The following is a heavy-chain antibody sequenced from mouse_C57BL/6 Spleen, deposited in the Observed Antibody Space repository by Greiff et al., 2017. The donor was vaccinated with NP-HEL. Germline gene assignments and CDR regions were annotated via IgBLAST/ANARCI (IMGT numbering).Heavy chain of an antibody. CDR1: GYTFTSYW. Sequence: QVQLKQSGTELVKPGASVKLSCKASGYTFTSYWMHWVKQRPGQGLEWIGNINPSNGGTNYNEKFKSKATLTVDKSSSTAYMQLISLTSEDSAVYYCASEGGNYPYFDYWGQGTTLTVSS. J-gene: IGHJ2*01. D-gene: IGHD2-1*01. V-gene: IGHV1-53*01. CDR2: INPSNGGT. CDR3: ASEGGNYPYFDY.